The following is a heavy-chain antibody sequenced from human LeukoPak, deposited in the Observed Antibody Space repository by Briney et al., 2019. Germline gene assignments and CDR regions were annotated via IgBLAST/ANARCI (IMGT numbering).Heavy chain of an antibody. Sequence: GGSLRLSCAASGFTFSSYWMSWVRQAPGKGLEWVANIKQDGGEKYYVESVKGRFSISRDNVKNSLYLQMNSLRVEDTAVYYCARARGGYDLDYWGQGTLVTVSS. J-gene: IGHJ4*02. V-gene: IGHV3-7*01. CDR2: IKQDGGEK. CDR1: GFTFSSYW. D-gene: IGHD5-12*01. CDR3: ARARGGYDLDY.